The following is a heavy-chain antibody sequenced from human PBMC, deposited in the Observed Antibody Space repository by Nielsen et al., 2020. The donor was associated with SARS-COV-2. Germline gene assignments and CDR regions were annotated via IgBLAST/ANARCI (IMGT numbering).Heavy chain of an antibody. V-gene: IGHV4-61*08. CDR2: IYYSGST. CDR1: GGSISSGGYY. D-gene: IGHD3-10*01. J-gene: IGHJ3*02. Sequence: SETLSLTCTVSGGSISSGGYYWSWIRQHPGKGLEWIGYIYYSGSTNYNPSLKSRVTISVDTSKNQFSLKLSSVTAADTAVYYCASMRRVGAPFFVVIPTPGAFDIWGQGTMVTVSS. CDR3: ASMRRVGAPFFVVIPTPGAFDI.